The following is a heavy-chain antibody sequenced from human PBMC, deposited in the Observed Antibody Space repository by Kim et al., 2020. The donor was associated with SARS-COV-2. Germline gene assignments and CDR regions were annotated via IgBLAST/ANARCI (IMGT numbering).Heavy chain of an antibody. V-gene: IGHV4-59*01. D-gene: IGHD6-19*01. CDR3: ARVSSGWYRTYYFDY. J-gene: IGHJ4*02. Sequence: PSLKSRVTISVDTSKNQFSLKLSSVTAADTAVYYCARVSSGWYRTYYFDYWGQGTLVTVSS.